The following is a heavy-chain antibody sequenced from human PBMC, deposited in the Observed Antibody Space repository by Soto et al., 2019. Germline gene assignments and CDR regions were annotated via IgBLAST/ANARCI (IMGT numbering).Heavy chain of an antibody. CDR2: IYWDDDK. CDR3: AHILGEDWFDP. D-gene: IGHD3-16*01. Sequence: QITLKESGPPLVKSTQTLTLTCTFSGFSLTTSGVGVGWIRQPPGKALEWLALIYWDDDKRYSPSLKSRLTITKDTSKNQVVLTMTNMDPVDTATYYCAHILGEDWFDPWGQGTLVTVSS. J-gene: IGHJ5*02. V-gene: IGHV2-5*02. CDR1: GFSLTTSGVG.